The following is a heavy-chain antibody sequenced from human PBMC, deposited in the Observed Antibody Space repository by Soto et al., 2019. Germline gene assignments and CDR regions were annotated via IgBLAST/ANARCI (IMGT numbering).Heavy chain of an antibody. CDR2: FSSSSSTI. Sequence: PGGSLRLSCAAPGFTFSSYSMNWVRQAPGKGLEWVSYFSSSSSTIYYADFVKGCFTISRDNAKNSLYLQMNSLRAEDTAVYYCARVIFDDILTGYYNQGYYYYMDVWGKGTTVTVSS. D-gene: IGHD3-9*01. J-gene: IGHJ6*03. V-gene: IGHV3-48*01. CDR1: GFTFSSYS. CDR3: ARVIFDDILTGYYNQGYYYYMDV.